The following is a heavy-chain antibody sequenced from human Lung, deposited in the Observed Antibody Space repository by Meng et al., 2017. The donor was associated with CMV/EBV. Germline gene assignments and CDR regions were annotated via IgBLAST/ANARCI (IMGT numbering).Heavy chain of an antibody. CDR1: GFTFSSYA. D-gene: IGHD2-8*01. V-gene: IGHV3-23*01. J-gene: IGHJ6*02. Sequence: SCATSGFTFSSYAMTWVRQAPGKGLEWVSAISGSGITTYYADPVKGRFTISRDNSKYTLYLQMNSLRAEDTAVYYCAKGGVWPTRTKYYYGMDVXGQGXTVTVSS. CDR3: AKGGVWPTRTKYYYGMDV. CDR2: ISGSGITT.